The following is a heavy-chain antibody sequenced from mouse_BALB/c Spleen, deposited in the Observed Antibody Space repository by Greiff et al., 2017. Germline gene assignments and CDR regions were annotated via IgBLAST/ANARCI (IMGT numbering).Heavy chain of an antibody. V-gene: IGHV5-6-3*01. CDR1: GFTFSSYG. CDR3: ARESPYFDY. J-gene: IGHJ2*01. Sequence: EVKLVESGGGLVQPGGSLKLSCAASGFTFSSYGMSWVRQTPDKRLELVATINSNGGSTYYPDSVKGRFTISRDNAKNTLYLQMSSLKSEDTAMYYCARESPYFDYWGQGTTLTVSS. CDR2: INSNGGST.